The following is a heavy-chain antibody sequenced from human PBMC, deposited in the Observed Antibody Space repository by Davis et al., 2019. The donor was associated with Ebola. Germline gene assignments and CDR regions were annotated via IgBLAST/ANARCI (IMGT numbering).Heavy chain of an antibody. J-gene: IGHJ5*02. V-gene: IGHV4-34*01. CDR2: INHSGSP. Sequence: ESLKISCAASGFTSSSYAMSWVRQAPGKGLEWIGEINHSGSPNYNPSLKSRVTISVDKSKNQFSLKLSSVTAADTAVYYCARMEKDIVVVVAATGGWFDPWGQGTLVTVSS. CDR1: GFTSSSYA. CDR3: ARMEKDIVVVVAATGGWFDP. D-gene: IGHD2-15*01.